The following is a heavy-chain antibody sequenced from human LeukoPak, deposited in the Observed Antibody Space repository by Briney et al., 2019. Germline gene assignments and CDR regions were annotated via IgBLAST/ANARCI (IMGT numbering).Heavy chain of an antibody. CDR1: GYTFTSYG. Sequence: ASVKVSCKASGYTFTSYGISWVRQAPGQGLEWMGWISAYNGNTNYAQKLQGRVTMTTDTSTSTAYMELRSLRSDDTAVYYCERGIAAAASDAFDIWGQGTMVTVSS. D-gene: IGHD6-13*01. CDR3: ERGIAAAASDAFDI. CDR2: ISAYNGNT. V-gene: IGHV1-18*01. J-gene: IGHJ3*02.